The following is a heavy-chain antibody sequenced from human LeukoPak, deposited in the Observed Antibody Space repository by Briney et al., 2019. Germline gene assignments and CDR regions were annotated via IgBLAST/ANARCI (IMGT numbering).Heavy chain of an antibody. J-gene: IGHJ4*02. CDR2: INAGNGNT. CDR1: GGTFSSYA. V-gene: IGHV1-3*01. Sequence: ASVKVSCKASGGTFSSYAISWVRQAPGQRLEWMGWINAGNGNTKYSQKFQGRVTITRDTSASTAYMELSSLRSEDTAVYYCARVLYYYDSSGYYYYFDYWGQGTLVTVSS. CDR3: ARVLYYYDSSGYYYYFDY. D-gene: IGHD3-22*01.